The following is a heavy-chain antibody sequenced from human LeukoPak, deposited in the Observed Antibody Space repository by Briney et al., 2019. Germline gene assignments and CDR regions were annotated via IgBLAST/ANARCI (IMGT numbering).Heavy chain of an antibody. Sequence: GGSLRLSCAASGFSFSTYAMTWLRQAPGKGLEWVSTTTDSGGSTHYADAVKGRFTMSRDNSKNTLYLQLNSLRAEDTAVYYCAGDVSMDIGGSDCWGPGTLVTVSS. J-gene: IGHJ4*02. CDR1: GFSFSTYA. CDR2: TTDSGGST. CDR3: AGDVSMDIGGSDC. V-gene: IGHV3-23*01. D-gene: IGHD2-2*03.